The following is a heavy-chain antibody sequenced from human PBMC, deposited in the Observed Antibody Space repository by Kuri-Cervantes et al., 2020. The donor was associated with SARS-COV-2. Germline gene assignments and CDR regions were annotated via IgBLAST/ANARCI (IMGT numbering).Heavy chain of an antibody. CDR1: GFTFSSYG. Sequence: SLKISCLASGFTFSSYGMHWVRQAPGKGLEWVAVIWYDGSNKYYADSVKGRFTISRDNSKNSLYLQMNSLRAEDTAVYYCARGIAARRGYYYYGMDVWGQGTTVTVSS. CDR2: IWYDGSNK. CDR3: ARGIAARRGYYYYGMDV. V-gene: IGHV3-33*01. D-gene: IGHD6-6*01. J-gene: IGHJ6*02.